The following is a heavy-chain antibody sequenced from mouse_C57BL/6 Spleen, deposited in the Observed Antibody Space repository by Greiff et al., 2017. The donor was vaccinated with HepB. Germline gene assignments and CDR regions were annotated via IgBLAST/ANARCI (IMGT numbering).Heavy chain of an antibody. J-gene: IGHJ3*01. CDR1: GYTFTSYW. CDR3: ARSDSSGYGLAY. V-gene: IGHV1-52*01. Sequence: QVQLQQSGAELVRPGSSVKLSCKASGYTFTSYWMHWVKQRPIQGLEWIGNIDPSDSETHYNQKFKDKATLTVDKSSSTAYMQLSSLTSEDSAVYYCARSDSSGYGLAYWGQGTLVTVSA. CDR2: IDPSDSET. D-gene: IGHD3-2*02.